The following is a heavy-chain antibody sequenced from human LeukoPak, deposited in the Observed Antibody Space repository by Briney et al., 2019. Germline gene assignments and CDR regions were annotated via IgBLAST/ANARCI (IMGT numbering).Heavy chain of an antibody. CDR1: GFAFSAYS. J-gene: IGHJ3*01. D-gene: IGHD2/OR15-2a*01. CDR3: VRGGLSMQREDVFDL. Sequence: GGSLRLSCAGSGFAFSAYSMNGARQAPGKGLEWVSSISASPYIYYADSVKDRFIIFRDNAKSSLYLQMNSLRAEDTAVYYCVRGGLSMQREDVFDLWGQGTMVTVSS. CDR2: ISASPYI. V-gene: IGHV3-21*01.